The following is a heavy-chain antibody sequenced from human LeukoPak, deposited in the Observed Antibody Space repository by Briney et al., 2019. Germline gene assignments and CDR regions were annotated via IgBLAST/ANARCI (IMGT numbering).Heavy chain of an antibody. Sequence: GGSLRLSCAAAGFSFSDRYMSWIRQAPGKGMEWVAYISPNGDTIHYADSVKGRFSISRDNAKNSLFLQVNSLRAEDTAVYYCVRAAPTRTLIGSGADYWGQGTLVSVSS. J-gene: IGHJ4*02. CDR2: ISPNGDTI. CDR1: GFSFSDRY. D-gene: IGHD3-22*01. V-gene: IGHV3-11*04. CDR3: VRAAPTRTLIGSGADY.